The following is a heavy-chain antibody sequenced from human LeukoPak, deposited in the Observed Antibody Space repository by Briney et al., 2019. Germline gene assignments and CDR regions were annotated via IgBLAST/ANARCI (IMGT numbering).Heavy chain of an antibody. D-gene: IGHD2-15*01. V-gene: IGHV6-1*01. Sequence: SQTLSLTCAISGDSVSSSIGAWNWIRQSPSTGLEWLGRTYYRYKWYNDYAASVKSRITINPDTSRNHFSLQLNSVTPEDTAVYYCARGEAYSFDHWGQGTLVTVSS. CDR1: GDSVSSSIGA. CDR2: TYYRYKWYN. J-gene: IGHJ4*02. CDR3: ARGEAYSFDH.